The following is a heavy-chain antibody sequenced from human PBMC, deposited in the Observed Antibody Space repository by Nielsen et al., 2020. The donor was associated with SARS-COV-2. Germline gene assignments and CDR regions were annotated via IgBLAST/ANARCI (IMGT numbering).Heavy chain of an antibody. V-gene: IGHV1-2*06. J-gene: IGHJ5*02. Sequence: ASVKVSCKASGYTFTGHYMHWMRQAPGQGPEWLGRVNPNSGATNYAQKFQGRVTLTRDASINTTYMELTRLTSDDTAAYYCARVRSSSGIWFDPWGQGTLVVVSS. D-gene: IGHD3-10*01. CDR1: GYTFTGHY. CDR3: ARVRSSSGIWFDP. CDR2: VNPNSGAT.